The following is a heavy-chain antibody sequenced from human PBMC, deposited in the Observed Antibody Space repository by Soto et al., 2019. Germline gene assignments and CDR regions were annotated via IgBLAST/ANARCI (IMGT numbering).Heavy chain of an antibody. V-gene: IGHV3-30*18. D-gene: IGHD3-10*01. Sequence: SLRLSCVASGFTFSDFGMHWVRQGPGKGLEWLAVISEDAETDFHADSVKGRFTVSRDNFKETLYLQMNSLTTDDSGVYFCAKAPFRRPYYFYGMDVWGQGTTVT. CDR2: ISEDAETD. J-gene: IGHJ6*02. CDR1: GFTFSDFG. CDR3: AKAPFRRPYYFYGMDV.